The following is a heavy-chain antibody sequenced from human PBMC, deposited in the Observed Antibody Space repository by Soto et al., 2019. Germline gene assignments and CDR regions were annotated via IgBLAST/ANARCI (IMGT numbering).Heavy chain of an antibody. CDR3: ARRGAAGTIYLDF. CDR2: IYHSGST. V-gene: IGHV4-30-2*01. D-gene: IGHD6-13*01. Sequence: SETLSLTCAVSGGSISSGGYSWSWIRQPPGKGLERIGYIYHSGSTYYNPSLKNRVTISVDRSKNQFSLKLTSVTAADTAVYYCARRGAAGTIYLDFWGQGALVTVSS. J-gene: IGHJ4*02. CDR1: GGSISSGGYS.